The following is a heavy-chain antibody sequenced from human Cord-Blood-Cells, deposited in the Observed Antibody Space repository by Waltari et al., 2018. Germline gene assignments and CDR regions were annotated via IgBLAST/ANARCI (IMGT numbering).Heavy chain of an antibody. Sequence: QVQLQQWGAGLLKPSETLSLTCAVYGGSFSGYYWGWIRQPPGKGLEWIGEINHSGSTNYNPSLKSRVTISVDTSKNQFSLKLSSVTAADTAVYYCARFRVSTILRGTNWFDPWGQGTLVTVSS. J-gene: IGHJ5*02. CDR3: ARFRVSTILRGTNWFDP. V-gene: IGHV4-34*01. D-gene: IGHD1-7*01. CDR2: INHSGST. CDR1: GGSFSGYY.